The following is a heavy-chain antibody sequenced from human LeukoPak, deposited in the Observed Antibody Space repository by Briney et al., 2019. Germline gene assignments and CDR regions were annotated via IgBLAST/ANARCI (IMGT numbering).Heavy chain of an antibody. CDR1: GFTFSSYA. V-gene: IGHV3-21*01. CDR2: ISSSGTYI. D-gene: IGHD3-10*02. CDR3: AELGITMIGGV. J-gene: IGHJ6*04. Sequence: KAGGSLRLSCAASGFTFSSYAMSWVRQAPGKGLEWVSSISSSGTYIYYADSVKGRFTLSRDNAKNSLYLQMNSLRAEDTAVYYCAELGITMIGGVWGKGTTVTISS.